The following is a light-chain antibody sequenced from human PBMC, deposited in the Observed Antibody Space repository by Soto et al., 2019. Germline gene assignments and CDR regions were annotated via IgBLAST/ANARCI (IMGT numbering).Light chain of an antibody. CDR2: DST. CDR1: GSNVGTYS. J-gene: IGLJ1*01. V-gene: IGLV1-51*01. CDR3: GVWDRSLTTYV. Sequence: QSVLTQPPSVSAAPGQKVTISCSGSGSNVGTYSVSWYQHLPRTAPKLLIYDSTTRPSGIPDRFSGSKSGTSATLGITGLQTGDEAEYYCGVWDRSLTTYVFGPGTKVTVL.